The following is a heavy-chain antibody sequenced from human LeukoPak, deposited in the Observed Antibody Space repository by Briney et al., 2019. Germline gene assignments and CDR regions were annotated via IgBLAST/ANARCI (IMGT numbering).Heavy chain of an antibody. CDR3: ARMNPPTYYYDSSGPAHTFQH. CDR1: GGSFSGYY. V-gene: IGHV4-34*01. D-gene: IGHD3-22*01. Sequence: PSETLSLTCAVYGGSFSGYYWSWIRQPPGKGLEWIGEINHSGSTNYNPSLKSRVTISVDTSKNQFSLKLSSVTAADTAVYYCARMNPPTYYYDSSGPAHTFQHWGQGTLVTVSS. CDR2: INHSGST. J-gene: IGHJ1*01.